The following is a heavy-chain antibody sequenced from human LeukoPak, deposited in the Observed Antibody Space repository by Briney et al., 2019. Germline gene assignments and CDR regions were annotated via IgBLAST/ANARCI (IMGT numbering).Heavy chain of an antibody. CDR1: GFTFSDYY. Sequence: GGSPRLSCAASGFTFSDYYMTWIRQAPGKGLEWISYISSGGTIIYYADSVRGQFTISGDNAKKSLYLQMNSLRAEDTAVYYCARVQKGIAAAGTGGGWFEPWGQGTLVTVSA. V-gene: IGHV3-11*01. J-gene: IGHJ5*02. D-gene: IGHD6-13*01. CDR2: ISSGGTII. CDR3: ARVQKGIAAAGTGGGWFEP.